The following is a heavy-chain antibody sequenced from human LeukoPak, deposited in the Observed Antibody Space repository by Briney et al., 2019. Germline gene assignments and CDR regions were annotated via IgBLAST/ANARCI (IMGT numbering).Heavy chain of an antibody. J-gene: IGHJ4*02. D-gene: IGHD4-17*01. CDR2: IYYSGST. CDR1: GGSISSGDYY. V-gene: IGHV4-30-4*01. CDR3: ARVYGDQYYFDY. Sequence: SETLSLTCTVSGGSISSGDYYWSWIRQPPGKGLEWIGFIYYSGSTYYNPSLKSPVTISVDASKSQFSLKLSSVTAADTAVYYCARVYGDQYYFDYWGQGTLVTVSS.